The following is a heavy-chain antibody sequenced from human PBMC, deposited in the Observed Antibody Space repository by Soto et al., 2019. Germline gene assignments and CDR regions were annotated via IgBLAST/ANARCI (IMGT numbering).Heavy chain of an antibody. CDR1: GGSISSGGYS. Sequence: QLQLQESGSGLVKPSQTLSLTCAVSGGSISSGGYSWGWIRQPPGKGLERIGYIYHSGSTYYNPALKSRVTISVDRSKNQFSLKLSSVTAADTAVYYCAAGGGLPRYYWGQGTVVTVSS. V-gene: IGHV4-30-2*01. J-gene: IGHJ4*02. CDR3: AAGGGLPRYY. CDR2: IYHSGST. D-gene: IGHD5-12*01.